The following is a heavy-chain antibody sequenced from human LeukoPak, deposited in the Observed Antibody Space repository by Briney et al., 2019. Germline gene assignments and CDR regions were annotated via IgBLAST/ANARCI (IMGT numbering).Heavy chain of an antibody. CDR3: AREALAARREVYFDY. V-gene: IGHV5-51*01. D-gene: IGHD6-6*01. Sequence: GESLKISCKGSGYSFTSYWIGWVRQMPGKGLEWMGIIYPGDSDTRYSPSFQGQVTISADKSISTAYLQWSSLKASDTAVYYCAREALAARREVYFDYWGQGTLVTVSS. J-gene: IGHJ4*02. CDR1: GYSFTSYW. CDR2: IYPGDSDT.